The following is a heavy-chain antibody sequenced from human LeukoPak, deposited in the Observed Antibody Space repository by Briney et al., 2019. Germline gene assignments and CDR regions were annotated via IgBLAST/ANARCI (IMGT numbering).Heavy chain of an antibody. J-gene: IGHJ5*02. CDR1: GGTFSSYA. D-gene: IGHD3-22*01. V-gene: IGHV1-69*13. CDR3: AREDRKYYYDSSGYLDWFDP. Sequence: ASVKVSCKASGGTFSSYAISWVRQAPGQGLEWMGGIIPIFGTANYAQKFQGRVTITADESTSTAYMELSSLRSEDTAVYYCAREDRKYYYDSSGYLDWFDPWGQGTLVTVSS. CDR2: IIPIFGTA.